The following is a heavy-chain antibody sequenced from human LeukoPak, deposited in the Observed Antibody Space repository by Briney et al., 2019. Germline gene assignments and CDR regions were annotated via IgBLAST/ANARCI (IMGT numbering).Heavy chain of an antibody. CDR2: IYPVDSDT. V-gene: IGHV5-51*01. Sequence: ESLKISCKGSGYSFTSYWIGWVRQMPGKGMEWMGIIYPVDSDTRYSPSFQGQVTISADKSISTAYLQWSSLKASDTAMYYCARLGVWFGELLPHEPRFDYWGQGTLVTVSS. J-gene: IGHJ4*02. CDR3: ARLGVWFGELLPHEPRFDY. CDR1: GYSFTSYW. D-gene: IGHD3-10*01.